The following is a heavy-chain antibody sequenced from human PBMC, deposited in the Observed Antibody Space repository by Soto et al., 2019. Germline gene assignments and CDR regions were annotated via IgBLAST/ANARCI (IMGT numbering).Heavy chain of an antibody. D-gene: IGHD5-12*01. CDR2: ISYDGSNK. J-gene: IGHJ4*02. CDR1: GFTFSSYG. Sequence: PGGSLRLSCAASGFTFSSYGMHWVRQAPGKGLEWVAVISYDGSNKYYADSVKGRFTISRDNSKNTLYLQMNSVTAQDTAVYYCAKDYCLRGGRCGGYGGPSDYWGQGTLVTVSS. CDR3: AKDYCLRGGRCGGYGGPSDY. V-gene: IGHV3-30*18.